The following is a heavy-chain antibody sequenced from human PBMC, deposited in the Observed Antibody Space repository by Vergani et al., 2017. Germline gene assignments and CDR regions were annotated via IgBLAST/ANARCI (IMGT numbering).Heavy chain of an antibody. J-gene: IGHJ4*02. CDR2: ISWNSGSI. CDR3: ARASRGYSYGYVQYY. D-gene: IGHD5-18*01. V-gene: IGHV3-9*01. CDR1: GFTFDDYA. Sequence: EVQLVESGGGLVQPGRSLRLSCAASGFTFDDYAMHWVRQAPGKGLEWVSGISWNSGSIGYADSVKGRFTISRDNAKNSLYLQMNSLRAEDTALYYCARASRGYSYGYVQYYWGQGTLVTVSS.